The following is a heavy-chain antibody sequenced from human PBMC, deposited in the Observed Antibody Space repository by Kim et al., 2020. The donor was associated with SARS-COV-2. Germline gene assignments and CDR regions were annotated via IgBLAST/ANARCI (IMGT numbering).Heavy chain of an antibody. CDR2: ISWNSGSI. CDR3: AKDRSSSWFDY. CDR1: GFTFDDYA. Sequence: GGSLRHSCAASGFTFDDYAMHWVRQAPGKGLEWVSGISWNSGSIGYADSVKGRFTISRDNAKNSLYLQMNSLRAEDTALYYCAKDRSSSWFDYWGQGTLV. J-gene: IGHJ4*02. V-gene: IGHV3-9*01. D-gene: IGHD6-13*01.